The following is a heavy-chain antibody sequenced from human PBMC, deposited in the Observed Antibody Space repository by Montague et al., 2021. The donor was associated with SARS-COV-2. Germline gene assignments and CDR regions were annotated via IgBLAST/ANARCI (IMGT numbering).Heavy chain of an antibody. CDR3: ARTSRGSRYFYGVDV. V-gene: IGHV4-59*01. CDR1: GDSISDYY. J-gene: IGHJ6*02. Sequence: SETLSLTCTVSGDSISDYYWSWIRQPPGMGLEWIGYIFRSGATNYNPPLKSRVIISLDTSKSQLSLRLSSVTAADTAIYYCARTSRGSRYFYGVDVWGQGTTVTVSS. CDR2: IFRSGAT. D-gene: IGHD3-10*01.